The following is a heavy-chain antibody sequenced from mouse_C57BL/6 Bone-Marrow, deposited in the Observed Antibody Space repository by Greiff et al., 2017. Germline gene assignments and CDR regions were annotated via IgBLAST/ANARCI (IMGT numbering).Heavy chain of an antibody. CDR1: GFSLTSYG. Sequence: VQRVESGPGLVQPSQSLSITCTVSGFSLTSYGVHWVRQSPGKGLEWLGVIWSGGSTDYNAAFISRLSISKDNYKSQVFFKMNSLQADDTAIYYCARKGRFAYWGQGTLVTVSA. CDR2: IWSGGST. V-gene: IGHV2-2*01. D-gene: IGHD3-3*01. J-gene: IGHJ3*01. CDR3: ARKGRFAY.